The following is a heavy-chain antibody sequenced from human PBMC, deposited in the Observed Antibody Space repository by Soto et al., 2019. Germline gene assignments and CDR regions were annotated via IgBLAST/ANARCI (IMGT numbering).Heavy chain of an antibody. D-gene: IGHD1-26*01. V-gene: IGHV1-69*06. CDR1: GGTFSSYA. J-gene: IGHJ5*02. CDR2: IIPIFGTA. CDR3: AMERWGIVGATSVGESNNRFDP. Sequence: QVQMVQSGAEVKKPGSSVKVSCKAAGGTFSSYAISWVRQAPGQGLEWMGGIIPIFGTANYAQKFRGRVTITSDKSTSAAYVELSSLSSEETAVYYCAMERWGIVGATSVGESNNRFDPWGQGTLVSVSS.